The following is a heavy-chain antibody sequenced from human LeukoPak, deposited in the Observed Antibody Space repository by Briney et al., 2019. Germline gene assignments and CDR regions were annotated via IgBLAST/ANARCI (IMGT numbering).Heavy chain of an antibody. Sequence: PSETLSLTCTVSGGSISSSSYYWGWIRQPPGKGLEWIGSIYYSGSTYYNPSLKSRATISVDTSKSQFSLKLSSVTAADTAVYYCARTTYSSSSGGYYYYYMDVWGKGTTVTVSS. CDR3: ARTTYSSSSGGYYYYYMDV. CDR1: GGSISSSSYY. CDR2: IYYSGST. J-gene: IGHJ6*03. V-gene: IGHV4-39*07. D-gene: IGHD6-6*01.